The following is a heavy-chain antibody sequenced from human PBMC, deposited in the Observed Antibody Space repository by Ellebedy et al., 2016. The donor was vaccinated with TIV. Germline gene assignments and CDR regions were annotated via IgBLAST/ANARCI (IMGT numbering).Heavy chain of an antibody. Sequence: PGGSLRLSCAAPGSTFGRIWMSWVRQAPGKGLEWVANINKDGSAKYYVDSVKGRFTISRDNAKNSLYLQMDSLRAEDTAIYYCARYAVGSYYFDYWGQGTLVTVSS. CDR3: ARYAVGSYYFDY. V-gene: IGHV3-7*01. J-gene: IGHJ4*02. CDR2: INKDGSAK. D-gene: IGHD2-8*01. CDR1: GSTFGRIW.